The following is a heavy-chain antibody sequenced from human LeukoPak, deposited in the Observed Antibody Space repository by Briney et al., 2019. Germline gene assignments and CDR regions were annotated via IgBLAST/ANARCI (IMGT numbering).Heavy chain of an antibody. CDR2: ITGSGDET. D-gene: IGHD6-13*01. CDR1: GFIFSNYA. Sequence: GGSLRLSCAASGFIFSNYALMWVRQAPGKGLEWVSSITGSGDETFYAGSVKGRFSLSRDNSKNMLYLQMYSLGAEDTAIYYCAKGAAAGLVDWFDPRGQGTMVTASS. CDR3: AKGAAAGLVDWFDP. J-gene: IGHJ5*02. V-gene: IGHV3-23*01.